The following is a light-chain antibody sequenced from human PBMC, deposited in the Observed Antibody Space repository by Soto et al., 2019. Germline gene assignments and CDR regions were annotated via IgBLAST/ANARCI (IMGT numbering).Light chain of an antibody. Sequence: TQSPDTLSASPWERVSLSCRASQSVNHNLAWYHQKPGQAPRLLIYDVSNRATGIPARFSGSGSGTDFTLTISSLEPEDFAVYYCQQRSNWPPWTFGQGTKVDIK. CDR2: DVS. CDR3: QQRSNWPPWT. V-gene: IGKV3-11*01. J-gene: IGKJ1*01. CDR1: QSVNHN.